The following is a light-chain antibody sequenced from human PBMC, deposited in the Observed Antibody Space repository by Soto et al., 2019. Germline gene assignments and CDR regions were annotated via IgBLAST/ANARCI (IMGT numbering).Light chain of an antibody. V-gene: IGLV1-40*01. Sequence: QSVLTQPASVSGAPGQRVTISCSGSSSNIGAGYDVHWYQQLPGTAPKLLIYGNTNRPSGVPDRVSGSKSGTSASLAITGLQSEDEAVYYCQTFDSSLSEVVFGGGTKLTVL. J-gene: IGLJ2*01. CDR2: GNT. CDR3: QTFDSSLSEVV. CDR1: SSNIGAGYD.